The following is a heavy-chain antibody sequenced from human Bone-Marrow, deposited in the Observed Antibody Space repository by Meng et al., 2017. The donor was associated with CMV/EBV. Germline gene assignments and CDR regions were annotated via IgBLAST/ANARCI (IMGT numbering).Heavy chain of an antibody. CDR2: ISAYNGNT. CDR1: GGTFSSYA. D-gene: IGHD2-2*01. CDR3: ARAAIIVVPAAITDYYYYYGMDV. J-gene: IGHJ6*02. V-gene: IGHV1-18*01. Sequence: ASVKVSCKASGGTFSSYAISWVRQAPGQGLEWMGWISAYNGNTNYAQKLQGRVTMTTDTSTSTAYMALRSLRSDVTAVYYCARAAIIVVPAAITDYYYYYGMDVWGQGTTVTVSS.